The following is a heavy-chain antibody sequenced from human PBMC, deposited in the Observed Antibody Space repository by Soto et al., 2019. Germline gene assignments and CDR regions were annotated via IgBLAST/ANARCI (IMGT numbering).Heavy chain of an antibody. Sequence: QVQLQESGPGLVKPSETLSLTCTVSGGSISSYYWSWIRQPPGKGLEWIGYIYYSGSTNYNPSLKSRVTISVDTSKNQFSLKLSSVTAADTAVYYCVRVGDTDAFDIWGQGTMVTVSS. J-gene: IGHJ3*02. CDR3: VRVGDTDAFDI. V-gene: IGHV4-59*01. CDR2: IYYSGST. CDR1: GGSISSYY. D-gene: IGHD2-21*02.